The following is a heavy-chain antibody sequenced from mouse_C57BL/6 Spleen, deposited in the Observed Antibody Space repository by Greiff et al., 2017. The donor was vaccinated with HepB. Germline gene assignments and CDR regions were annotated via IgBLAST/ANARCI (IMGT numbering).Heavy chain of an antibody. CDR1: GFTFTDYY. J-gene: IGHJ4*01. CDR2: IRNKANGYTT. Sequence: EVMLVESGGGLVQPGGSLSLSCAASGFTFTDYYMSWVRQPPGKALEWLGFIRNKANGYTTEYSASVKGRFTISRDNSQSILYLQMNALRAEDSATYYCARSDYYAMDYWGQGTSVTVSS. V-gene: IGHV7-3*01. CDR3: ARSDYYAMDY.